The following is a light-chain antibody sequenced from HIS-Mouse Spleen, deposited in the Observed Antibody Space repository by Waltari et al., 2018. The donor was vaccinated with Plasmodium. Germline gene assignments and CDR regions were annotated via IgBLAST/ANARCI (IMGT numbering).Light chain of an antibody. Sequence: SYELTQPPSVSVSPGQTASITCSGAKLGDKYACWYPQKPGQSPVLVIYQDSKRPSGIPELFSGSNSGNTATLTISGTQAMDEADYYCQAWDSSTAWVFGGGTKLTVL. CDR3: QAWDSSTAWV. CDR2: QDS. V-gene: IGLV3-1*01. CDR1: KLGDKY. J-gene: IGLJ2*01.